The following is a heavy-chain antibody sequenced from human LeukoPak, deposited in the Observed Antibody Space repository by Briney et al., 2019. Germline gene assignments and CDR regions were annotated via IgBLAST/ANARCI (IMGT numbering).Heavy chain of an antibody. D-gene: IGHD3-3*01. CDR2: IYPVDSDT. Sequence: GESLKISCEASGYSFTSYWIGWVRQVPGKGLEWVALIYPVDSDTRYNPSFQGQVTISADKSINTVYLQWNSLKASDSAMYYCARHRGTIFGMVMYNWFDPWGQGTLVTVSS. CDR1: GYSFTSYW. CDR3: ARHRGTIFGMVMYNWFDP. V-gene: IGHV5-51*01. J-gene: IGHJ5*02.